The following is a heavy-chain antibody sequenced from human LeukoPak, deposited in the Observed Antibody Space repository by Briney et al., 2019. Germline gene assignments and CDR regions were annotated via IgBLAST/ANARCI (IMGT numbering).Heavy chain of an antibody. Sequence: PGGSLRLSCAASGFTFDDYAMHWVRQAPGKGLEWVSGISWNSGSIGYADSVKGRFTISRDNAKNSLYLQMNSLRAEDTALYYCAKGYSSSWSPNDHWGQGTLVTVSS. V-gene: IGHV3-9*01. J-gene: IGHJ4*02. CDR3: AKGYSSSWSPNDH. CDR1: GFTFDDYA. CDR2: ISWNSGSI. D-gene: IGHD6-13*01.